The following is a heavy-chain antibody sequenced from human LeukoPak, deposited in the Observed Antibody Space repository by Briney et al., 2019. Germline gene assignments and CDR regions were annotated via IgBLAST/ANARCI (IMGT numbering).Heavy chain of an antibody. Sequence: SVKVSCKASGGTFSSYAISWVRQAPGQGLEWMGGIIPIFGTANYAQKFQSRVTITADESTSTAYMELSSLRSEDTAVYYCARDLDCSGGSCYSDNWFDPWGQGTLVTVSS. CDR2: IIPIFGTA. J-gene: IGHJ5*02. CDR3: ARDLDCSGGSCYSDNWFDP. D-gene: IGHD2-15*01. CDR1: GGTFSSYA. V-gene: IGHV1-69*13.